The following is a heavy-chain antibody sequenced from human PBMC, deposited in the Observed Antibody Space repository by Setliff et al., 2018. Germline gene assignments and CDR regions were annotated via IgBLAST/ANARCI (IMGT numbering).Heavy chain of an antibody. CDR3: ATSVSWIQLVLYPQGHPEPFDY. V-gene: IGHV1-69*06. CDR2: IIPIFGTA. Sequence: RASVKVSCKASGGTFSSYDISWVRQAPGQGLEWMGRIIPIFGTANYAQKFQGRVTMTEDTSTDTAYMELSSLRSEDTAVYYCATSVSWIQLVLYPQGHPEPFDYWGQGTLVAVS. CDR1: GGTFSSYD. D-gene: IGHD5-18*01. J-gene: IGHJ4*02.